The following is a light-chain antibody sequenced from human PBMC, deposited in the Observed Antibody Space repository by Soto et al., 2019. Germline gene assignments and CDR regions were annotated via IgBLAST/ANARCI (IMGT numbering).Light chain of an antibody. CDR1: SSDVGGHNY. CDR2: EVN. Sequence: QSVLTQPASVSGSPGQSITISCTGTSSDVGGHNYVSWYQQHPGKAPKNMIYEVNNGPSGVSDRFSGSKSGNTASLTISGLQAGDEAYYYCSSFTNSGTVVFGGGTKATVL. V-gene: IGLV2-14*01. CDR3: SSFTNSGTVV. J-gene: IGLJ2*01.